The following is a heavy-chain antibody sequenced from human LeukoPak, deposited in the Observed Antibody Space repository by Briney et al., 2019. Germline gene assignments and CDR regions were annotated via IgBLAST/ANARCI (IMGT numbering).Heavy chain of an antibody. CDR2: ISGSGGST. D-gene: IGHD5-24*01. V-gene: IGHV3-23*01. CDR3: AKVSSRNRDGYNFIRAPFDY. CDR1: GFTFSSYA. Sequence: GGSLRLSCAASGFTFSSYAMSWVRQAPGKGLEWVSAISGSGGSTYYADSVKGRFTISRDNSKNTLYLQMNSLRAEDTAVYYCAKVSSRNRDGYNFIRAPFDYWGQGTLVTVSS. J-gene: IGHJ4*02.